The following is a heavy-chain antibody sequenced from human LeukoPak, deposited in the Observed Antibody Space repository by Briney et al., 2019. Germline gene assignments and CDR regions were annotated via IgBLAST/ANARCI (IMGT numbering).Heavy chain of an antibody. D-gene: IGHD5-12*01. CDR1: GGSISSGDYY. Sequence: SQTLSLTCTVSGGSISSGDYYWSWIRQPPGKGLEWIGYIYYSGSTYYNTSLKSRVTISVDTSKNQFSLKLSSVTAADTAVYYCARVAPNPYYFDYWGQGTLVTVSS. J-gene: IGHJ4*02. CDR2: IYYSGST. V-gene: IGHV4-30-4*01. CDR3: ARVAPNPYYFDY.